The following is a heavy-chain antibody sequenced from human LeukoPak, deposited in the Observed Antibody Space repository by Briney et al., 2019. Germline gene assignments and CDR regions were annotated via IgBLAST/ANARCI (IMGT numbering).Heavy chain of an antibody. CDR2: ISSSSSYI. V-gene: IGHV3-21*01. J-gene: IGHJ4*02. Sequence: GGSLRLSCAASGFTFSSYSMNWVRQAPGKGLEWVSSISSSSSYIYYADSVKGRFTISRDNAKNSLYLQMNSLRAEDTAVYYCARGSGGYCSGGSCYIIWGQGTLVTVSS. CDR3: ARGSGGYCSGGSCYII. D-gene: IGHD2-15*01. CDR1: GFTFSSYS.